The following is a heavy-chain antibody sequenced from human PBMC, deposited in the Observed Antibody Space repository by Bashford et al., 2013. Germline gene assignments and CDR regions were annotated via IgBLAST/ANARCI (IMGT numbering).Heavy chain of an antibody. J-gene: IGHJ4*02. D-gene: IGHD3-22*01. Sequence: GSLRLSCAASGFTFSSYAMSWVRQAPGKGLEWVSVISGSGGTTHYADSVKGRFTISRDNSKNTLYLQMNSLRAEDTAVYYCAKVAYYDSSGYQSFDYWGQGTLVTVSS. CDR2: ISGSGGTT. V-gene: IGHV3-23*01. CDR1: GFTFSSYA. CDR3: AKVAYYDSSGYQSFDY.